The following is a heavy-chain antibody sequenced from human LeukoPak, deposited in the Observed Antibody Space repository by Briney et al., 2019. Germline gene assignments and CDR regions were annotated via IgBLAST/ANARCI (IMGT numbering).Heavy chain of an antibody. CDR3: ARESLLWFGELVRPRYFDY. D-gene: IGHD3-10*01. V-gene: IGHV4-59*12. CDR2: IYYSGST. Sequence: SETLSLTCTVSGGSISSYYWSWIRQPPGKGLEWIGYIYYSGSTNYNPSLKSRVTISVDTSKNQFSLKLSSVTAADTAVYYCARESLLWFGELVRPRYFDYWGQGTLVTVSS. J-gene: IGHJ4*02. CDR1: GGSISSYY.